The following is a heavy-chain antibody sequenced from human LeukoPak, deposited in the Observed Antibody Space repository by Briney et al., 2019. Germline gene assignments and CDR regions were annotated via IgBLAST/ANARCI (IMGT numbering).Heavy chain of an antibody. CDR1: GGSISSSSYY. D-gene: IGHD6-19*01. CDR2: INHSGST. Sequence: PSETLSLTCTVSGGSISSSSYYWGWIRQPPGKGLEWIGEINHSGSTNYNPSLKSRVTISVDTSKNQFSLKLSSVTAADTAVYYCARRERQWLSAPTTNWFDPWGQGTLVTVSS. V-gene: IGHV4-39*07. J-gene: IGHJ5*02. CDR3: ARRERQWLSAPTTNWFDP.